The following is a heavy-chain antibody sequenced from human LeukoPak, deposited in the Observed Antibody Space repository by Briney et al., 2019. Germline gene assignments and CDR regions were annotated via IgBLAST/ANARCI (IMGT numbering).Heavy chain of an antibody. CDR3: ARDLAEVGYCSSTSCYAFDY. CDR2: INPSGGST. CDR1: GYTFTSYY. Sequence: ASVKVPCKASGYTFTSYYMHWVRQAPGQGLEWMGIINPSGGSTSYAQKFQGRVTMTRDTSTSTVYMELSSLRSEDTAVYYCARDLAEVGYCSSTSCYAFDYWGQGTLVTVSS. J-gene: IGHJ4*02. V-gene: IGHV1-46*01. D-gene: IGHD2-2*01.